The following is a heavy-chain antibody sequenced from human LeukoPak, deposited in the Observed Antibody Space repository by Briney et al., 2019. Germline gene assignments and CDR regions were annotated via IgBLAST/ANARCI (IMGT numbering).Heavy chain of an antibody. J-gene: IGHJ4*02. CDR3: AKYRTGGALDY. CDR1: GFTFSSDW. V-gene: IGHV3-7*01. CDR2: IKEDGNEK. Sequence: SGGSLRLSCAASGFTFSSDWMSWVRQAPGKGLEWVANIKEDGNEKYYVDSVKGRFTISRDNAKNSLYLQMNSLRVEDTAVYYCAKYRTGGALDYWGQGTLVSVSS. D-gene: IGHD2-8*02.